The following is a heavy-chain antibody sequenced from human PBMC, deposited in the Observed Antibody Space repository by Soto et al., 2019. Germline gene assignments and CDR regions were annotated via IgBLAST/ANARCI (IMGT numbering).Heavy chain of an antibody. CDR1: GGSISSYY. J-gene: IGHJ5*02. D-gene: IGHD3-10*01. CDR3: GRDRGTMVRGVIRWFDP. CDR2: IYYSGST. V-gene: IGHV4-59*01. Sequence: SETLSLTCTVSGGSISSYYWSWIRQPPGKGLEWIGYIYYSGSTNYNPSLKSRVTISVDTSKNQFSLKLSSVTAADTAVYYCGRDRGTMVRGVIRWFDPWGQGTLVTVSS.